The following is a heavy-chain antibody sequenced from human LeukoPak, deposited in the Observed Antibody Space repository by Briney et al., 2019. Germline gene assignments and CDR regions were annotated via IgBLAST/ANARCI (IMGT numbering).Heavy chain of an antibody. CDR2: IYYSGST. J-gene: IGHJ4*02. CDR3: ARLEYYYDSSGSQRDY. Sequence: SETLSLTCTVSVGSISSSSYYWGWIRQPPGKGLEWMGSIYYSGSTYYNPSLKSRVTISVDTSKNQFSLKLSSVTAADTAVYYCARLEYYYDSSGSQRDYWGQGTLVTVSS. D-gene: IGHD3-22*01. CDR1: VGSISSSSYY. V-gene: IGHV4-39*01.